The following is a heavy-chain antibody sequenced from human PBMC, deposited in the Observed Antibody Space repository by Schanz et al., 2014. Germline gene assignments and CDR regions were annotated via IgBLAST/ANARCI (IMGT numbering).Heavy chain of an antibody. V-gene: IGHV1-18*01. CDR1: GYTFTDYG. D-gene: IGHD6-19*01. J-gene: IGHJ4*02. Sequence: QVQLVQSGGEMKKPGASVKVSCKASGYTFTDYGLSWVRQAPGQGLEWMGWITAYNGDTNYALKLQGRVTMTTDTSTSTAYMELRSLRSDDTTVCYCARGEYSSGWYDPYIARFDYWGQGTLVTVSS. CDR3: ARGEYSSGWYDPYIARFDY. CDR2: ITAYNGDT.